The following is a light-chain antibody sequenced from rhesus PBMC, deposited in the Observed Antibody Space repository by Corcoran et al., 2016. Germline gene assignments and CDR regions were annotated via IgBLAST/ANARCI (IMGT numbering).Light chain of an antibody. J-gene: IGKJ3*01. CDR2: KAS. V-gene: IGKV1-74*01. CDR3: QQGYGTPFT. Sequence: DIQMTQSPSSLSASIGDRVTITCRASENVNNYLNWYQQNPGKAPKFLIFKASTLQSGVPSRFSGSGSWSDYSFTISSLQPEDVATYYCQQGYGTPFTFGPGTKLDIK. CDR1: ENVNNY.